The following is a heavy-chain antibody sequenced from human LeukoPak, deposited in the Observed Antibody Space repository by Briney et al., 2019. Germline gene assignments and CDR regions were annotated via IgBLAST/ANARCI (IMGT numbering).Heavy chain of an antibody. J-gene: IGHJ4*02. CDR2: ISYGGST. Sequence: SETLSLTCTVSGGSISSYYWSWLRQPPGKGLEWFGYISYGGSTNYNPSRKSRVTISVDTSKNQYSLKLNSMTAAGTAVDYSARTNYGSGSHYNGNFDYWGQGTLVTVSS. CDR3: ARTNYGSGSHYNGNFDY. CDR1: GGSISSYY. V-gene: IGHV4-59*01. D-gene: IGHD3-10*01.